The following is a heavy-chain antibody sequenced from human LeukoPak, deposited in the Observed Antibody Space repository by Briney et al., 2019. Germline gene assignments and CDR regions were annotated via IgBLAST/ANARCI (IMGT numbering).Heavy chain of an antibody. D-gene: IGHD6-19*01. CDR3: ARVCIAVAGTRYFGY. CDR1: GGSISSGDYY. J-gene: IGHJ4*02. V-gene: IGHV4-30-4*01. CDR2: IYYSGST. Sequence: SETLSLTCTVSGGSISSGDYYWSWIRQPPGKGLEWIGYIYYSGSTYYNPSLKSRVTISVDTSKNQFSLKLSSVTAADTAVYYCARVCIAVAGTRYFGYWGQGTLVTVSS.